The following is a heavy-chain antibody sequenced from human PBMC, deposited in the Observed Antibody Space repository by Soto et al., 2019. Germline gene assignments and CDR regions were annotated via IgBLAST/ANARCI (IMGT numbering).Heavy chain of an antibody. V-gene: IGHV3-49*03. Sequence: GGSLRLSCTASGFTFGDYAMSWFRQAPGKGLEWVGFIRSKAYGGTTEYAASVKGRFTISRDDSKSIAYLQMNSLKTEDTAVYYCTSGSSSWYEVWFDPWGQGTLVTVSS. CDR2: IRSKAYGGTT. CDR1: GFTFGDYA. J-gene: IGHJ5*02. CDR3: TSGSSSWYEVWFDP. D-gene: IGHD6-13*01.